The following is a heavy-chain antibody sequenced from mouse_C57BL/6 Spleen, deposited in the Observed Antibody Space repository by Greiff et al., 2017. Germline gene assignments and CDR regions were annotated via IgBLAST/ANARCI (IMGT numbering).Heavy chain of an antibody. CDR3: ARITTVVGVFDY. CDR1: GYTFTSYW. J-gene: IGHJ2*01. D-gene: IGHD1-1*01. CDR2: IDPSDSDT. Sequence: VQLQQPGAELVRPGASVKLSCKASGYTFTSYWMHWVKQRPVQGLEWIGNIDPSDSDTHYNQKFKDKATLTVDKSSSTAYMQPSSLTSEDSAVXYCARITTVVGVFDYWGQGTTLTVSS. V-gene: IGHV1-52*01.